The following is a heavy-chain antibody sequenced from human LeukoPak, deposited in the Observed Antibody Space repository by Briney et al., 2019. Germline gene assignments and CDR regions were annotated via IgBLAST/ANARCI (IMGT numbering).Heavy chain of an antibody. Sequence: GGSLRLSCAASGFTFSSYWTSWVRQAPGKGLEWVANIKQDGSEKYYVDSVKGRFTISRDNAKNSLYLQMNSLRAEDTAVYYCAHLMVPSDYWGQGTLVTVSS. CDR3: AHLMVPSDY. CDR2: IKQDGSEK. J-gene: IGHJ4*02. D-gene: IGHD2-8*01. V-gene: IGHV3-7*01. CDR1: GFTFSSYW.